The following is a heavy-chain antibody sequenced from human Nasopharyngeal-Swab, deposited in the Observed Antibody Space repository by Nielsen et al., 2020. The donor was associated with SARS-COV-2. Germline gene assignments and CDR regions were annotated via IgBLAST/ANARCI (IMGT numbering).Heavy chain of an antibody. V-gene: IGHV3-48*04. CDR2: ISSSTSTI. Sequence: GGSLRLSCAASGFTFSSYTMNWARQAPGMGLEWVSYISSSTSTIYYTDSVKGRFTVSRDNAKNSLYLQMNSLRAEDTAVYYCARDGLDYDFWSAYFMDVWGQGTTVTVSS. CDR1: GFTFSSYT. CDR3: ARDGLDYDFWSAYFMDV. J-gene: IGHJ6*02. D-gene: IGHD3-3*01.